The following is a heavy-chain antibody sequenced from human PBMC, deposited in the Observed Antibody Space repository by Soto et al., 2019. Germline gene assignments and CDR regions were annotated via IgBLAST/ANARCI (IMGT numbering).Heavy chain of an antibody. J-gene: IGHJ4*02. CDR2: IYSGGST. D-gene: IGHD3-22*01. V-gene: IGHV3-53*05. CDR3: VKGEYYYDSSGYYPFDY. CDR1: GFTVSSNY. Sequence: TGGSLRLSCAASGFTVSSNYMSWVRQAPGKGLEWVSVIYSGGSTYYADSVKGRFTISRDNSKNTVYLQMSSLRAEDTAVYYCVKGEYYYDSSGYYPFDYWGQGTLVTVS.